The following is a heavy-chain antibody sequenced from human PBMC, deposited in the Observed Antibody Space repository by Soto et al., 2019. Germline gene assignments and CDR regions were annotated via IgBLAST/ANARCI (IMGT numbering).Heavy chain of an antibody. CDR3: AKRKTRLPSGIAARHHGMDV. V-gene: IGHV3-23*01. D-gene: IGHD6-6*01. J-gene: IGHJ6*02. CDR2: ISGSGGST. CDR1: GFTFSSYA. Sequence: GESLKISCAASGFTFSSYAMSWVRQAPGKGLEWVSAISGSGGSTYYADSVKGRFTISRDNSKNTLYLQMNSLRAEDTAVYYCAKRKTRLPSGIAARHHGMDVWGQGTTVTVSS.